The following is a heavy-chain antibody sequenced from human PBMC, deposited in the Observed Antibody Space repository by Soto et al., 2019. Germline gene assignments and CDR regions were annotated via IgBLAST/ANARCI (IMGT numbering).Heavy chain of an antibody. CDR3: ARDQSAYSGYEQASDV. CDR2: K. J-gene: IGHJ3*01. Sequence: PGGSLRLSCAASGFTFSTYGMHWVRQAPGKGLEWVALKYYADSVKGRFTISRDNAQNTLYLQMANLRDEDTAMYYCARDQSAYSGYEQASDVWGQGTMVTVSS. V-gene: IGHV3-30*12. D-gene: IGHD5-12*01. CDR1: GFTFSTYG.